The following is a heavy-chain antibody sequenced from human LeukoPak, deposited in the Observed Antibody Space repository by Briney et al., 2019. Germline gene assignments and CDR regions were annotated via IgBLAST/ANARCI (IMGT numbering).Heavy chain of an antibody. V-gene: IGHV4-59*01. Sequence: PSETLSLTCAVYGGSFSGYYWSWIRQPPGKGLEWIGYIYYSGSTNYNPSLKSPVTISLDTSKNQFSLKLSSVTAADTAVYYCARSSYYYGADAYDIWGQGTMVTVSS. CDR2: IYYSGST. J-gene: IGHJ3*02. CDR3: ARSSYYYGADAYDI. CDR1: GGSFSGYY. D-gene: IGHD3-10*01.